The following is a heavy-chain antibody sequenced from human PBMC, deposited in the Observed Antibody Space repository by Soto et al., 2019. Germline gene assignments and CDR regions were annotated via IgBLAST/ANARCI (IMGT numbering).Heavy chain of an antibody. D-gene: IGHD3-10*01. CDR3: AIFSAGSGKNNWFDP. CDR2: IHHSGST. J-gene: IGHJ5*02. Sequence: SSETLSLTCTVSGGSISTYFWSWIRQPPGKGLEWIGYIHHSGSTYYNPSLKSRVTISVDTSKNQFSLKLNSVTAADTAVYYCAIFSAGSGKNNWFDPWGQGTLVTVSS. V-gene: IGHV4-59*01. CDR1: GGSISTYF.